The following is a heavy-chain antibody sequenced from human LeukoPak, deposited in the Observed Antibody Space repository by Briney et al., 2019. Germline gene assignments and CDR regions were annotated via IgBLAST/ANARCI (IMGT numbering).Heavy chain of an antibody. Sequence: SETLSLTCAVYGGSFSGYYWSWIRQPPGKGLEWIGEINHSGSTNYNPSLKSRVTISVGTSKNQFSLKLSSVTVADTAVYYCARVRYSSSSVIDYWGQGTLVTVSS. CDR1: GGSFSGYY. D-gene: IGHD6-6*01. CDR3: ARVRYSSSSVIDY. CDR2: INHSGST. V-gene: IGHV4-34*01. J-gene: IGHJ4*02.